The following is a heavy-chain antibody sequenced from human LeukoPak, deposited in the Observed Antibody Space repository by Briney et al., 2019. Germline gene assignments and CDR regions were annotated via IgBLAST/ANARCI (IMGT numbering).Heavy chain of an antibody. CDR3: ARDLPEETPYDSSGYQDY. D-gene: IGHD3-22*01. J-gene: IGHJ4*02. CDR1: GYTFTGYY. CDR2: INPNSGGT. V-gene: IGHV1-2*02. Sequence: ASVKVSCKASGYTFTGYYMHWVRQAPGQGLEWMGWINPNSGGTNYAQKFQGRATMTRDTSISTAYMELSRLRSDDTAVYYCARDLPEETPYDSSGYQDYWGQGTLVTVSS.